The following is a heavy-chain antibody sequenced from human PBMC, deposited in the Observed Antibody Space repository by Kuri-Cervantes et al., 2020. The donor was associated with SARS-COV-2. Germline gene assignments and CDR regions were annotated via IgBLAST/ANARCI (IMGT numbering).Heavy chain of an antibody. CDR2: IYYSGST. J-gene: IGHJ6*02. D-gene: IGHD5-18*01. CDR1: GGSVSSGSYY. V-gene: IGHV4-61*01. CDR3: ARDPVETAKYYYYGMDV. Sequence: SETLSLTCTVSGGSVSSGSYYWSWIRQPPGKGLEWIGYIYYSGSTNYNSSLKSRVTITVDTSKNQFSLKLSSVAAADTAVYYCARDPVETAKYYYYGMDVWGQGTTVTVSS.